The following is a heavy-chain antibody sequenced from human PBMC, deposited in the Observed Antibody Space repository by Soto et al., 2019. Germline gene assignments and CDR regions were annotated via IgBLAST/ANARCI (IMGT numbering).Heavy chain of an antibody. Sequence: PSETLSLTCTVSGGSISSSSYYWGWIRQPPGKGLEWIGSIYYSGSTYYNTSLKSRVTISVDTSKNQFSLKLSSVTAADTAVYYCARHARGYCTNGVCHPYFDYWGQGTLVTVSS. CDR2: IYYSGST. J-gene: IGHJ4*02. V-gene: IGHV4-39*01. CDR1: GGSISSSSYY. CDR3: ARHARGYCTNGVCHPYFDY. D-gene: IGHD2-8*01.